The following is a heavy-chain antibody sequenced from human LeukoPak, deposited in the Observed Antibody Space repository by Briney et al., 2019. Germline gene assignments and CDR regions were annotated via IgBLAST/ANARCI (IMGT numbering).Heavy chain of an antibody. D-gene: IGHD6-19*01. J-gene: IGHJ5*02. CDR2: INPNSGGT. CDR3: AREIIAVAGAFDP. Sequence: ASVKVSCKASGYTFTGYYMHWVRQAPGQGLEWMGWINPNSGGTNYAQKFQGRVTMTRDTSISTAYMELNRLRSDDTAVYYCAREIIAVAGAFDPWGQGTLVTVSS. V-gene: IGHV1-2*02. CDR1: GYTFTGYY.